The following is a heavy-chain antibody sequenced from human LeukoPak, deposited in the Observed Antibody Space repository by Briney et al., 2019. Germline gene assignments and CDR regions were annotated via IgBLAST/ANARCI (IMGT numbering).Heavy chain of an antibody. V-gene: IGHV3-48*01. CDR1: GFTFSSYS. Sequence: QPGGSLRLSCAASGFTFSSYSMNWVRQAPGKGLEWVSYISSSSTTIYYADSVKGRFTISRDNAKNSLYLQMNSLRAEDTAVYYCARGGRRVLRWLQLGATFDYWGQGTLVTVSS. D-gene: IGHD5-24*01. J-gene: IGHJ4*02. CDR2: ISSSSTTI. CDR3: ARGGRRVLRWLQLGATFDY.